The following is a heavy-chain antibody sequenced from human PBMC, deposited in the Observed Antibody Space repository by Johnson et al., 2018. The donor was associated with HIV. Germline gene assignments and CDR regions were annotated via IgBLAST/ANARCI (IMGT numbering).Heavy chain of an antibody. CDR3: ARDAKVDYGDAFDI. D-gene: IGHD4-17*01. CDR2: IRYDGSST. V-gene: IGHV3-30*02. J-gene: IGHJ3*02. Sequence: VHLVESGGAVVQPGGSLRLSCAASGFTFSSYGMHWVRQAPAKGLACVAFIRYDGSSTTYADSVTGRFTISRDNAKNTLYLQMNSLRAEDTAVYYCARDAKVDYGDAFDIWGQGTKVTVSS. CDR1: GFTFSSYG.